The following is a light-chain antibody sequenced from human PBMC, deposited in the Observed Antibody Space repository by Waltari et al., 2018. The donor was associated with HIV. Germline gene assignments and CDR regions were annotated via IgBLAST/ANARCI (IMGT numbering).Light chain of an antibody. CDR1: SSNIGSNY. J-gene: IGLJ3*02. CDR3: AAWDYSLSGLV. CDR2: RNN. V-gene: IGLV1-47*01. Sequence: QSVLTQPPSASGTPGQRVTISCSGSSSNIGSNYVYWYQQLPGTAPKLLIYRNNQRPSGVPDLFAGVKSCTSASLAISGLRSEDETNYYCAAWDYSLSGLVFGGGTKLTVL.